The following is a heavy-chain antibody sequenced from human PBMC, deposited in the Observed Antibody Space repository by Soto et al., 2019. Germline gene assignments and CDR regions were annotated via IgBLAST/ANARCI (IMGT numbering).Heavy chain of an antibody. V-gene: IGHV1-18*01. Sequence: QVHLLQSGAEVQKPGASVKVSCKTSGYTFNDFGITWVRQAPGLGLEWLGWIYSKAGKMNFAPKFQNRVIMTTDTSTSTAFMELTSLTFDDSAIYFCARDIAFDIDYWGQGTLVTGS. CDR3: ARDIAFDIDY. CDR2: IYSKAGKM. J-gene: IGHJ4*02. CDR1: GYTFNDFG. D-gene: IGHD2-15*01.